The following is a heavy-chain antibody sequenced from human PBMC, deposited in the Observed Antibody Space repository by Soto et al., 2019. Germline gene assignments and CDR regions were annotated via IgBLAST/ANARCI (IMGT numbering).Heavy chain of an antibody. Sequence: EVQLLESGGGLVQPGGSLRLSCAASGFTFSSYAMSWVRQAPGKGLEWVSAISDSGGSTYYADSVKGRFTISRDNSRNTLYLQMNSLRAEDTAVYYCAKDKEIVVVTARFDYWGQGTLVTVSS. D-gene: IGHD2-21*02. J-gene: IGHJ4*02. CDR2: ISDSGGST. CDR1: GFTFSSYA. V-gene: IGHV3-23*01. CDR3: AKDKEIVVVTARFDY.